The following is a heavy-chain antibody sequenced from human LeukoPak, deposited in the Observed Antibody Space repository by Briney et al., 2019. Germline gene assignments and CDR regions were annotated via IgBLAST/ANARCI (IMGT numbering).Heavy chain of an antibody. Sequence: ASVKFSCKASRYTFTGYYMHWVRQAPGQGLEWIGWINPNIGGTNYAQKFQGRVTMTRDTSISTAYMELSRLRSDDTAVYYCARGAHYHDSSEGYDYWGQGTLVTVSS. J-gene: IGHJ4*02. CDR3: ARGAHYHDSSEGYDY. CDR1: RYTFTGYY. D-gene: IGHD3-22*01. CDR2: INPNIGGT. V-gene: IGHV1-2*02.